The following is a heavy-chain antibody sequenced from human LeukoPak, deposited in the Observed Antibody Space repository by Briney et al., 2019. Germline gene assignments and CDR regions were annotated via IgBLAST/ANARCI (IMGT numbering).Heavy chain of an antibody. CDR3: ARHNTYYDFWSGYSY. V-gene: IGHV4-39*01. CDR2: IYYSGST. Sequence: SETLSLTCTVSGGSISSSSYYWGWIRQPPGKGLEWIGSIYYSGSTYYNPSLKSRVTISVDTSKNQFSLKLSSVTAADTAVYYCARHNTYYDFWSGYSYWGQGTLVTVSS. J-gene: IGHJ4*02. CDR1: GGSISSSSYY. D-gene: IGHD3-3*01.